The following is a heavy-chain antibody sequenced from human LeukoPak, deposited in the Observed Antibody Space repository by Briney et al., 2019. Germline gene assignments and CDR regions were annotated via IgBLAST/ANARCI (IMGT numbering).Heavy chain of an antibody. V-gene: IGHV3-48*01. CDR2: ISSSRTT. CDR3: ARDGIVGATGAYYFDY. J-gene: IGHJ4*02. Sequence: GGSLRLSCAASGFPFSSYSMNWVRQAPGEGLEWVSYISSSRTTSYADSVKGRFTISRDNAKNSLYLQMNSLRAEDTAVYYCARDGIVGATGAYYFDYWGQGTLVTVSS. CDR1: GFPFSSYS. D-gene: IGHD1-26*01.